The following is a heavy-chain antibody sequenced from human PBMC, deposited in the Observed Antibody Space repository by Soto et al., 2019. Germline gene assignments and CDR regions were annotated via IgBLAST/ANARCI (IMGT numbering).Heavy chain of an antibody. CDR2: LYPGDSET. D-gene: IGHD6-25*01. Sequence: GESLKISCKGSGYSFTNYWIGWVRQMPGKGLAWMGILYPGDSETRYSPSFQGQVTISADKSISTAYLQWSSLKASDTAMYYCAGHPSGDYDVMDVWGQGTTVTVSS. J-gene: IGHJ6*02. CDR1: GYSFTNYW. V-gene: IGHV5-51*01. CDR3: AGHPSGDYDVMDV.